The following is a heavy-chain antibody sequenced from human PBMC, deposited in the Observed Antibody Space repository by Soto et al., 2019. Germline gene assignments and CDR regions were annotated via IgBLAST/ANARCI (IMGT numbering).Heavy chain of an antibody. CDR1: GVTFKSFT. CDR2: IIPIFETA. J-gene: IGHJ4*02. D-gene: IGHD6-19*01. V-gene: IGHV1-69*13. Sequence: RASVKVSCKASGVTFKSFTFTWVRQAPGQGLEWMGGIIPIFETANYAQKFQDRVTITADESTSTVYMELSSLRSADTAVYYCATKGVSGWFFDYWGQGTVVTVSS. CDR3: ATKGVSGWFFDY.